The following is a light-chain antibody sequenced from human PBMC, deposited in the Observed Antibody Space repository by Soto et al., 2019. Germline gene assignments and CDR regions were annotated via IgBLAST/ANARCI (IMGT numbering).Light chain of an antibody. V-gene: IGKV1-12*01. J-gene: IGKJ4*01. Sequence: IQMTQSPSSVSASVGDRVTITCRASQGIRRWLDWYQQKPGKAPKLLIYAASNLQSGVPSRFSGSGSGTDFTLTRSNLQPEDFATYYCQQADSFPLTFGGGTKVEI. CDR2: AAS. CDR1: QGIRRW. CDR3: QQADSFPLT.